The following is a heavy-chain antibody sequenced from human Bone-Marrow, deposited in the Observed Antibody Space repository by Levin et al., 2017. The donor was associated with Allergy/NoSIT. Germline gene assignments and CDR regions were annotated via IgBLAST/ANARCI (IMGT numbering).Heavy chain of an antibody. D-gene: IGHD5-24*01. Sequence: PSETLSLTCAVYGGSFSGYYWSWIRQPPGKGLEWIGEINHSGSTNYNPSLKSRVTISVDTSKNQFSLKLSSVTAADTAVYYCARTERAGSRGSYFDLWGRGTLVTVSS. CDR1: GGSFSGYY. J-gene: IGHJ2*01. CDR2: INHSGST. CDR3: ARTERAGSRGSYFDL. V-gene: IGHV4-34*01.